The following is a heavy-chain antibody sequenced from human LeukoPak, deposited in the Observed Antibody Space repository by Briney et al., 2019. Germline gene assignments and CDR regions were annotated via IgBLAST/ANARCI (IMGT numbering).Heavy chain of an antibody. CDR2: ISSSSSYI. D-gene: IGHD5-18*01. V-gene: IGHV3-21*01. CDR3: ARAKGVDTAMVTVYYGMDV. Sequence: PGGSLTLSCAASGFTFSSYSMNWVRQAPGKGPEWVSSISSSSSYIYYADSVKSRFTIFRDNAKKSLYLQMNSLRAEDTAVYYCARAKGVDTAMVTVYYGMDVWGQGTTVTVSS. CDR1: GFTFSSYS. J-gene: IGHJ6*02.